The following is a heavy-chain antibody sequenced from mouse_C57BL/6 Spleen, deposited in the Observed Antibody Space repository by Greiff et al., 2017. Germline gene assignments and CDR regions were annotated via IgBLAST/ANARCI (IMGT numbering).Heavy chain of an antibody. V-gene: IGHV1-82*01. CDR2: IYPGDGDT. CDR1: GYAFSSSW. CDR3: AREGDGYYWFAY. J-gene: IGHJ3*01. Sequence: ESGPELVKPGASVKISCKASGYAFSSSWMNWVKQRPGKGLEWIGRIYPGDGDTNYNGKFKGKATLTADKSSSTAYMQLSSLTSEDSAVYFCAREGDGYYWFAYWGQGTLVTVSA. D-gene: IGHD2-3*01.